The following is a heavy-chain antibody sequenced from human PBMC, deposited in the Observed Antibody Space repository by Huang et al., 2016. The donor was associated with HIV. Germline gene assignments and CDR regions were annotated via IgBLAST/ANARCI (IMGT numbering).Heavy chain of an antibody. V-gene: IGHV3-30*02. CDR2: IRSDGSNE. Sequence: QVQLVESGGGVVQPGGSLRLSCGASGFIFDTFGMAWFRQGPGKGLECVAFIRSDGSNESNGESVKGRFSISRDNFENMVYLQMNSLGDGDTAIYYCARAVDGFNSKGFYMDVWGKGTAVIVSS. J-gene: IGHJ6*03. CDR1: GFIFDTFG. D-gene: IGHD5-12*01. CDR3: ARAVDGFNSKGFYMDV.